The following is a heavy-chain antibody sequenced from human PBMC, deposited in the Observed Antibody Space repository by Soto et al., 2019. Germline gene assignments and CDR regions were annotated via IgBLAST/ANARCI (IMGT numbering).Heavy chain of an antibody. CDR2: ISGDSRYR. CDR3: TRDPRDSDY. Sequence: GGSLRLSCVASGFTFSTYSMNWVRQAPGKGLEWVSYISGDSRYRNYADSVKGRFTISRDNAKNSLYLQMSSLRAEDTAVYYCTRDPRDSDYWGPGTLVTVSS. CDR1: GFTFSTYS. J-gene: IGHJ4*02. V-gene: IGHV3-21*05.